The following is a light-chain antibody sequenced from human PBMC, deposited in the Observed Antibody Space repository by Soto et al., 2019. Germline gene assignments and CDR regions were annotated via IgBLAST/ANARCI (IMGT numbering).Light chain of an antibody. V-gene: IGKV3-15*01. CDR1: QSVGRT. CDR3: QQYGNSPPYT. CDR2: GAS. Sequence: EIVMTQSPATLSVSPGERATLFCRASQSVGRTLAWYQQKPGQSPRLLVYGASTRANGTPARFSGSGSGTEFTLTISSLQPEDVAVYYCQQYGNSPPYTFGQGTRLEIK. J-gene: IGKJ2*01.